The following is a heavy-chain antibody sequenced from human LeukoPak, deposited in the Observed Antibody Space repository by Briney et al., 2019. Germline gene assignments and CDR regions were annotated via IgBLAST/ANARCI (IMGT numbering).Heavy chain of an antibody. D-gene: IGHD2-21*02. Sequence: ASVKVSCKASGYTFTSYGISWVRQAPGQGLEWMGWISAYNGNTNYAQKFQGRVTITADKSTSTAYMELSSLRSEDTAVYYCARDRGGDPDAFDIWGQGTMVTVSS. V-gene: IGHV1-18*01. CDR3: ARDRGGDPDAFDI. J-gene: IGHJ3*02. CDR2: ISAYNGNT. CDR1: GYTFTSYG.